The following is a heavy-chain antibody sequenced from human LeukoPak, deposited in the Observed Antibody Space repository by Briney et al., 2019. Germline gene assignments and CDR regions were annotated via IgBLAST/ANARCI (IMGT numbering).Heavy chain of an antibody. J-gene: IGHJ4*02. CDR3: ARRGGTAMVWGYPPTLYFDY. Sequence: PSETLSLTCAVYAGSFSGYYWSSIRQPPGKGLKWIGEINHSGSTNYNPSLKSRVTISVDTSKNQFSLKLSSAPAADTAVYYCARRGGTAMVWGYPPTLYFDYWGQGTLVTVSS. V-gene: IGHV4-34*01. D-gene: IGHD5-18*01. CDR2: INHSGST. CDR1: AGSFSGYY.